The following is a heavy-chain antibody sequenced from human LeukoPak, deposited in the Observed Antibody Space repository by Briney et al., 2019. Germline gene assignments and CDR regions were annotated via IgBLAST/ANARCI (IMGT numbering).Heavy chain of an antibody. J-gene: IGHJ4*02. CDR2: INTNTGIP. Sequence: VASVKVSCKASGYIFTRYGINWVRKAPGQGLEWMGWINTNTGIPKYAQGFTGRFVFSLDTSVSTAYLQISGLKAEDTAVYYCARPGIRDDYWGQGTLVTVSS. CDR1: GYIFTRYG. V-gene: IGHV7-4-1*02. D-gene: IGHD3-10*01. CDR3: ARPGIRDDY.